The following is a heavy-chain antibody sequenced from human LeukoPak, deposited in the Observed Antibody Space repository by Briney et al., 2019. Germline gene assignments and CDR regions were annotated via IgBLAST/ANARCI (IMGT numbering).Heavy chain of an antibody. J-gene: IGHJ5*02. CDR2: IRSKANSYAT. V-gene: IGHV3-73*01. D-gene: IGHD5-12*01. Sequence: PGGSLRLSCAASGFTVSSNYMSWVRQASGKGLEWVGRIRSKANSYATAYAASVKGRFTISRDDSKNTAYLQMNSLKTEDTAVYYCTRLMDIVATIFWFDPWGQGTLVTVSS. CDR1: GFTVSSNY. CDR3: TRLMDIVATIFWFDP.